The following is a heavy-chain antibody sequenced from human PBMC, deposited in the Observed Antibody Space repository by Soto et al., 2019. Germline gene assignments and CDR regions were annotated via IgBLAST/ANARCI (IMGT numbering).Heavy chain of an antibody. CDR1: GSTFSSYW. J-gene: IGHJ6*04. CDR3: ARVQAGGLRYFDWFDYGRDV. CDR2: IKQDGSEK. D-gene: IGHD3-9*01. Sequence: GGSLRLSCAASGSTFSSYWMSWVRQAPGKGLEWVANIKQDGSEKYYVDSVKGRFTISRDNAKNSLYLQMNSLRAEDTAVYYCARVQAGGLRYFDWFDYGRDVWGKGTTVTVP. V-gene: IGHV3-7*05.